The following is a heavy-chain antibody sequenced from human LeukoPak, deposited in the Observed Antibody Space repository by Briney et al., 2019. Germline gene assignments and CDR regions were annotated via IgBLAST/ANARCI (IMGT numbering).Heavy chain of an antibody. J-gene: IGHJ4*02. CDR3: ARENSGSYREFDY. V-gene: IGHV4-4*07. CDR1: GGSISSYY. CDR2: IYTSGST. Sequence: SETLSFTCTVSGGSISSYYWSWIRQPAGKGLEWIGRIYTSGSTNYNASLKSRVSMSVDTSKNQFSLELSSVTAADTAVFYCARENSGSYREFDYWGQGTLVTVSS. D-gene: IGHD1-26*01.